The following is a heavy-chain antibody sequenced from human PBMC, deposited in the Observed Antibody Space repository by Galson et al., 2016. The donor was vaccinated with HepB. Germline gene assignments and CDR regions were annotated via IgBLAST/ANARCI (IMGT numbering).Heavy chain of an antibody. CDR2: IYAGGTP. CDR1: GFAFNTYA. V-gene: IGHV3-23*03. J-gene: IGHJ4*02. D-gene: IGHD3-10*01. Sequence: SLRLSCATSGFAFNTYAMNWVRQAPGKGLEWLSVIYAGGTPYYSDSARGRFIISRDSSTNTLHLHMKNLRVEDTAIYYCSTAVASGYFGAGALLGFDSWGQGTLAIVSS. CDR3: STAVASGYFGAGALLGFDS.